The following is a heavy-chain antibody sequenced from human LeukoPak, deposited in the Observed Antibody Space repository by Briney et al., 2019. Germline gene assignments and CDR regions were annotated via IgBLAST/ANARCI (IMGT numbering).Heavy chain of an antibody. Sequence: RAASVKVSCKASGYTFTGYYMHWVRQAPGQGFEWMGWINPNSGDTNYAQTFQGRVTMTRDTSISTAHMELSRLRSDDTAVYYCARANPLYCSSTTCLFDYWGQGTLVTVSS. V-gene: IGHV1-2*02. J-gene: IGHJ4*02. CDR3: ARANPLYCSSTTCLFDY. CDR2: INPNSGDT. CDR1: GYTFTGYY. D-gene: IGHD2-2*01.